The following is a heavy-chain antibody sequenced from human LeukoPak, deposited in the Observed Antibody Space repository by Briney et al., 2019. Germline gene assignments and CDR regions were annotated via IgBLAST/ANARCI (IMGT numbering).Heavy chain of an antibody. CDR1: GGSFSGFY. J-gene: IGHJ6*02. D-gene: IGHD4-11*01. CDR3: ARFSDYSNYGGTDWYYGMDV. V-gene: IGHV4-34*01. Sequence: PSETLSLTCSVYGGSFSGFYWSWIPQPPGKGLEWIGEINHSGSTNYNQSLKSRVTRSVDTSKNQFSLKLSSVTAADTAVYYCARFSDYSNYGGTDWYYGMDVWGQGTTVTVSS. CDR2: INHSGST.